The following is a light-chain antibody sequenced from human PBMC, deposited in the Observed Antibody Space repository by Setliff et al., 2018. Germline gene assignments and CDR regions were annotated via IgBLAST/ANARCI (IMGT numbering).Light chain of an antibody. V-gene: IGLV2-11*01. CDR2: NVN. Sequence: QSVLIQPRSVSGSPGQAVTISCTGTSRDVGSYHYGGDYYVSWYQQYPGKAPKLIIYNVNKRPSGVPDRFSASRSGDTASLTISGLQAEDESDYYCCSYAGNSYVFGTGTKVTVL. CDR1: SRDVGSYHY. J-gene: IGLJ1*01. CDR3: CSYAGNSYV.